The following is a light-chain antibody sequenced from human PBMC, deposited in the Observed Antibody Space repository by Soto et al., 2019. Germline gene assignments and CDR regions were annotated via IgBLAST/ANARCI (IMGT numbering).Light chain of an antibody. CDR1: QSVSSN. CDR3: QQYNNWPL. V-gene: IGKV3-15*01. CDR2: GAS. Sequence: EIVMTQSPATVSVSPGERATLSCRVSQSVSSNLAWYQQKPGQAPRLLIYGASTRATGIPARFSGSGSGTEFTLTISSLQSEDFAVYYCQQYNNWPLFGPGTKVDIK. J-gene: IGKJ3*01.